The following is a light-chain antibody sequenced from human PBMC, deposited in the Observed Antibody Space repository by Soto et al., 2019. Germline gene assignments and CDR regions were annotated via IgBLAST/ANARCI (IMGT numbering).Light chain of an antibody. CDR3: SSYAGSNEYYV. Sequence: QSALTQPPSASGSPGQSVTISCTGTSSDVGGYNSVSWYLHHPGKAPKLIIYEVSKRPSGVPDRFSGSKSGNTASLTVSGLQAEDEAEYYCSSYAGSNEYYVFGTGTKVTVL. CDR1: SSDVGGYNS. CDR2: EVS. J-gene: IGLJ1*01. V-gene: IGLV2-8*01.